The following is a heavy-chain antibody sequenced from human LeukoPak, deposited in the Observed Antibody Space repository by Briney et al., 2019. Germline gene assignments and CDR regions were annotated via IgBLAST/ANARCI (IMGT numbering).Heavy chain of an antibody. V-gene: IGHV4-39*01. CDR2: IYYSGST. D-gene: IGHD3-10*01. CDR3: AGLVRGVMRFDY. Sequence: SETLSLTCTVSGGSISSCSYYWGWIRQPPGKGLEWIGSIYYSGSTYYNPSLKSRVTISVDTSKNQFSLKLSSVTAADTAVYYCAGLVRGVMRFDYWGQGTLVTVSS. CDR1: GGSISSCSYY. J-gene: IGHJ4*02.